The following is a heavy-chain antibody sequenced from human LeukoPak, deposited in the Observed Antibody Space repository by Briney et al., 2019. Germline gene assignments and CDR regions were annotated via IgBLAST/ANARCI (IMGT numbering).Heavy chain of an antibody. J-gene: IGHJ4*02. CDR1: GFTFSNYA. Sequence: PGGSLRLSCAASGFTFSNYAMHWVRQAPGKGLEWVAVIWYDGSNKYYADSVKGRFTISRDNSKNTLYLQMNSLRAEDTAVYYCARSRWIAVAGDYWGQGTLVTVSS. CDR3: ARSRWIAVAGDY. V-gene: IGHV3-33*08. D-gene: IGHD6-19*01. CDR2: IWYDGSNK.